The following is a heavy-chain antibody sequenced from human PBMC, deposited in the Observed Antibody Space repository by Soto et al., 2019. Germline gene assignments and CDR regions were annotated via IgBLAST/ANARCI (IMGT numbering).Heavy chain of an antibody. CDR1: GFTFSSYA. V-gene: IGHV3-23*01. Sequence: PGGSLRLSGPASGFTFSSYAMSWVRQAPGKGLEWVSAISGSGGSTYYADSVKGRFTISRGNSKNTLYLQMNSLRAEDTAVYYCAKSVGDHQRGMDVWGQGTTVTVSS. CDR3: AKSVGDHQRGMDV. CDR2: ISGSGGST. D-gene: IGHD3-16*01. J-gene: IGHJ6*02.